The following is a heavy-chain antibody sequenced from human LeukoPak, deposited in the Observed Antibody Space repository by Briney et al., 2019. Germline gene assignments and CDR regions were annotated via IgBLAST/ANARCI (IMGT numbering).Heavy chain of an antibody. J-gene: IGHJ4*02. CDR2: FDPEDGET. V-gene: IGHV1-24*01. CDR1: GYTLTELS. D-gene: IGHD6-19*01. Sequence: ASVKVSCKVSGYTLTELSMHWVRQAPGKGLESMGGFDPEDGETIYAQKFQGRVTMTEDTSTDTAYMELSSLRSEDTAVYYCATGVRSQWLDGVLFDYWAREPWSPSPQ. CDR3: ATGVRSQWLDGVLFDY.